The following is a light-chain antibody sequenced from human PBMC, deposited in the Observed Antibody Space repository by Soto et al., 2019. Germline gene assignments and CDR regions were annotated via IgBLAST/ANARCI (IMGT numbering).Light chain of an antibody. V-gene: IGKV1-5*01. CDR1: QSISSW. J-gene: IGKJ1*01. CDR2: DAS. CDR3: QQYDNYST. Sequence: DIQMTQSPSTLSASVGDRVTITCRASQSISSWLAWYQQKPGKAPKLLIYDASSLESGVPSRFSGSGSGTEFSLTISSLQPDDCATYYCQQYDNYSTFGQGTKVDI.